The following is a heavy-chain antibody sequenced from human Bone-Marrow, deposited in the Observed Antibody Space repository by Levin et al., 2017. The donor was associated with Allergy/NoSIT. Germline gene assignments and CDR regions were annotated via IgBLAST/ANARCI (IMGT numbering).Heavy chain of an antibody. Sequence: LSLTCAASGITISDYGTHWVRQAPGKGLEWVAVMSFDGSLKYYADSVKGRFTISRDDFKNTLYLQMNSLRAEDTAVYFCATVFNSGWYGAFDIWGQGTKVTVSS. CDR3: ATVFNSGWYGAFDI. CDR2: MSFDGSLK. D-gene: IGHD6-19*01. J-gene: IGHJ3*02. V-gene: IGHV3-30*03. CDR1: GITISDYG.